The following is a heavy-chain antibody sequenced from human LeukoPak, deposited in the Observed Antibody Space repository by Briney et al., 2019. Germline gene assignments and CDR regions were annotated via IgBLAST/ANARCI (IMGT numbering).Heavy chain of an antibody. CDR1: GFTFSSYW. Sequence: QPGGSLRLSCAASGFTFSSYWMNWVRQAPGKGLEWVANIKQDGSEKYYVDSVKGRFTISRDNAKNSLYLQMNSLRAEDTALYHCARGRGELYDYAYCMDVWGKGTTVTVSS. CDR3: ARGRGELYDYAYCMDV. V-gene: IGHV3-7*03. J-gene: IGHJ6*03. D-gene: IGHD3-16*01. CDR2: IKQDGSEK.